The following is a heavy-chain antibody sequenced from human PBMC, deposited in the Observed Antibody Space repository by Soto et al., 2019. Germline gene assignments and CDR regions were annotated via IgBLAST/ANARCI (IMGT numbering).Heavy chain of an antibody. CDR2: IYYSGST. CDR3: AKSYNWNPQEKYNWFDP. Sequence: PSETLSLTCTVSGGYISSGGYYWSWIRQHPGKGLEWIGYIYYSGSTYYNPSLKSRVTISVDTSKNQFSLKLSSVTAADTAVYYCAKSYNWNPQEKYNWFDPWGQGTLVTVSS. D-gene: IGHD1-20*01. V-gene: IGHV4-31*03. CDR1: GGYISSGGYY. J-gene: IGHJ5*02.